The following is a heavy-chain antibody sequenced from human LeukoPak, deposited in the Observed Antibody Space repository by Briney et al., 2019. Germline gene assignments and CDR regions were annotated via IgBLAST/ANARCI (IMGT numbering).Heavy chain of an antibody. CDR3: ASSKDADTFDY. D-gene: IGHD5-18*01. CDR1: GGSISSYY. CDR2: IYTSGST. Sequence: SEALSLTCTVSGGSISSYYWSWIRQPAGKGLEWIGRIYTSGSTIYNPSLKSRVTMSVDTSKNQFSLKLSSVTAADTAVYYCASSKDADTFDYWGQGTLVTVSS. J-gene: IGHJ4*02. V-gene: IGHV4-4*07.